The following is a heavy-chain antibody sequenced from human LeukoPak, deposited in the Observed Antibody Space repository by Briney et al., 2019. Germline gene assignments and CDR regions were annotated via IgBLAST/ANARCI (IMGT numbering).Heavy chain of an antibody. CDR3: ARDRSNYYGRSYYMDV. Sequence: GGSLRLSCAASGFTFSSYSMNWVPQAPGKGLEWVSSISSSSSYIYYADPVKGRFTISRDNAKNSLYLQMNSLRAEDTAVYYCARDRSNYYGRSYYMDVWGKGTTVTVSS. CDR1: GFTFSSYS. CDR2: ISSSSSYI. D-gene: IGHD3-10*01. V-gene: IGHV3-21*01. J-gene: IGHJ6*03.